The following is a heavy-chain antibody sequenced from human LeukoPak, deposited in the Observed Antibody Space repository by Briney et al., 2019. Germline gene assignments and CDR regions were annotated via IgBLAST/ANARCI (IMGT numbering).Heavy chain of an antibody. J-gene: IGHJ4*02. V-gene: IGHV3-23*01. CDR3: AKDRSVVID. Sequence: GGPLRLSCAASGFTFSNYAMSWVRQAPGKGLEWVSSISGSGGSTYYTDSVQGRFTISRDNSRNTLYLQMNSLRADDTAVYYCAKDRSVVIDWGQGTLVTVSS. D-gene: IGHD4-23*01. CDR2: ISGSGGST. CDR1: GFTFSNYA.